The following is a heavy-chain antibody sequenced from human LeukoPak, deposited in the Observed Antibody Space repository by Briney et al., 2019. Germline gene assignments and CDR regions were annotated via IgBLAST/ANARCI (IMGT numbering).Heavy chain of an antibody. V-gene: IGHV1-8*01. CDR3: ARAVCRSTSCYTFWFDP. D-gene: IGHD2-2*02. CDR2: MNPNSGNT. CDR1: GYTFTSYD. J-gene: IGHJ5*02. Sequence: ASVKVSCKASGYTFTSYDINWVRQATGQGLEWMGWMNPNSGNTGYAQKFQGRVTMTRNTSISTAYMELSSLRSEDTAVYYCARAVCRSTSCYTFWFDPWGQGTLVTVSS.